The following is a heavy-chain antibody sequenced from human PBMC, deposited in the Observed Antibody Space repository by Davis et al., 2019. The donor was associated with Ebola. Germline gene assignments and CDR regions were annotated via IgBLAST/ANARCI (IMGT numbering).Heavy chain of an antibody. D-gene: IGHD6-13*01. CDR3: ARDVGGSSSWLN. CDR1: GYTFTGYY. J-gene: IGHJ4*02. CDR2: INPNSGGA. V-gene: IGHV1-2*02. Sequence: ASVKVSCKASGYTFTGYYMQWVRQAPGQGLEWMGWINPNSGGANYAQKFQGRVTMTRDTSISTAYMELRSLRSDDTAVYYCARDVGGSSSWLNWGQGTLVTVSS.